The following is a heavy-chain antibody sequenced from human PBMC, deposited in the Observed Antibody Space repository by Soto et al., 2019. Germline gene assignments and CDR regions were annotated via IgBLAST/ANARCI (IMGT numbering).Heavy chain of an antibody. CDR2: ITPIFGTA. CDR3: ARDGTLYDSSGYYYLY. Sequence: QVQLVQSGAEVKKAGSSVKVSCKASGGTFSTSTISWVRQAPGQGLEWMGGITPIFGTASFAQKFQGSVTITADESTSTAYMELSSLRSEDTAMYYCARDGTLYDSSGYYYLYWGQGTLVTVSS. D-gene: IGHD3-22*01. CDR1: GGTFSTST. V-gene: IGHV1-69*01. J-gene: IGHJ4*02.